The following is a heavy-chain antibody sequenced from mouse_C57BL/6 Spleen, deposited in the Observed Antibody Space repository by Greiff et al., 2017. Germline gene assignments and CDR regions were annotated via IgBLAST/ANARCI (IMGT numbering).Heavy chain of an antibody. CDR3: ATYYDYDGFAY. CDR1: GYTFTSYW. Sequence: QVQLQQPGAELVRPGSSVKLSCKASGYTFTSYWMHWVKQRPIQGLEWIGNIDPSDSETHYNQKFKDKATLTVDKSSSTAYMQLSSLTSEDSAVYYCATYYDYDGFAYWGQGTLSLSLQ. CDR2: IDPSDSET. V-gene: IGHV1-52*01. D-gene: IGHD2-4*01. J-gene: IGHJ3*01.